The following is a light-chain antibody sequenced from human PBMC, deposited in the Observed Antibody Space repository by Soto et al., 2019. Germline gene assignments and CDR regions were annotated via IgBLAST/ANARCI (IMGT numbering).Light chain of an antibody. J-gene: IGKJ3*01. CDR2: DAS. CDR3: QQYDNVPPT. CDR1: QDISNY. Sequence: DIPMTQSPSSLSASVGDRVTITCQASQDISNYLNWYQHKPGKAPKLLIYDASSLETGVPSKFSGSGSGTHFTFTISSLQPEDIATYYCQQYDNVPPTFGPGTKVDIK. V-gene: IGKV1-33*01.